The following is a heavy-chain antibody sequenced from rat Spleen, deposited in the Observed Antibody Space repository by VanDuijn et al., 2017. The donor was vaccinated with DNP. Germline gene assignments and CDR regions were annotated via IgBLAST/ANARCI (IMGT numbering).Heavy chain of an antibody. CDR2: ISNADDHT. D-gene: IGHD5-1*01. Sequence: EVQLVESGGGPVQPGRSLKLSCVASGFIFSNYWMTWIRQAPGKGLEWVASISNADDHTYYSDSVKGRFSLSRDNAKSTLYLQMNSLRSEDTATYYCTRQLGLDYWGQGVMVTVSA. CDR1: GFIFSNYW. J-gene: IGHJ2*01. V-gene: IGHV5-31*01. CDR3: TRQLGLDY.